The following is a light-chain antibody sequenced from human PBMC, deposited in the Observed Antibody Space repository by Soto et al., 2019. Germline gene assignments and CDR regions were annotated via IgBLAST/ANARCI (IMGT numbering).Light chain of an antibody. J-gene: IGLJ2*01. CDR2: EGS. V-gene: IGLV2-23*01. CDR1: SSDVGNYNL. Sequence: QSVLTQPASVSGSPGQSITISCTGTSSDVGNYNLVSWYQQHPGKAPKLMIYEGSKRPSGVSNRFSGSKSGNTASLTISGLQAEDEADYYCSSYVGSSTLLFGGGTKVTAL. CDR3: SSYVGSSTLL.